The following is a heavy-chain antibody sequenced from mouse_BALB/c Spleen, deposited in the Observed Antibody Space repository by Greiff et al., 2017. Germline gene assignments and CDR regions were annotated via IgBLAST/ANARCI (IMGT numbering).Heavy chain of an antibody. CDR2: IRLKSNNYAT. Sequence: DVKLQESGGGLVQPGGSMKLSCVASGFTFSNYWMNWVRQSPEKGLEWVAEIRLKSNNYATHYAESVKGRFTISRDDSKSSVYLQMNNLRAEDTGIYYCTRGGYLYYFDYWGQGTTLTVSS. CDR1: GFTFSNYW. V-gene: IGHV6-6*02. CDR3: TRGGYLYYFDY. J-gene: IGHJ2*01. D-gene: IGHD2-2*01.